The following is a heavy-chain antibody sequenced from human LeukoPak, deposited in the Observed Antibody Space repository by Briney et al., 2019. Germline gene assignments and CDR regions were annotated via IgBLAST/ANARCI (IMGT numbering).Heavy chain of an antibody. Sequence: SETLSLTYTVCGGSISSSSYYWGWIRQPPGKGLEWIGSIYYSGSTYYNPSLKSRVTISVDTSKNQFSLKLSSVTAADTAVYYCATAMAFDYWGQGTLVTVSS. D-gene: IGHD5-18*01. CDR2: IYYSGST. V-gene: IGHV4-39*01. CDR3: ATAMAFDY. CDR1: GGSISSSSYY. J-gene: IGHJ4*02.